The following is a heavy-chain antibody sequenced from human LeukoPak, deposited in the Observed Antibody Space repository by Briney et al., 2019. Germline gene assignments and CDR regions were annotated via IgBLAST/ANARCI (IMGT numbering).Heavy chain of an antibody. CDR1: GGSVSSENSY. Sequence: SETLSLTCTVSGGSVSSENSYWNWIRQPAGKGLEWIGRIYADGSSTYNPSLKGRVTISVDTSKNQFSLRLTSMTAADTAVYYCARGYYYRGWGQGTLVTVSS. J-gene: IGHJ1*01. CDR3: ARGYYYRG. D-gene: IGHD3-10*01. CDR2: IYADGSS. V-gene: IGHV4-61*02.